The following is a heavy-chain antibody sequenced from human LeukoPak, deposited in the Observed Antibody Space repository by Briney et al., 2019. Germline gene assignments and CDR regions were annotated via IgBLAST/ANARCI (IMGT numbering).Heavy chain of an antibody. CDR2: IYYTGST. D-gene: IGHD3-22*01. Sequence: SETLSLTCTVSGGSISSTTYYWGWIRQTPGKGLEWIGSIYYTGSTSSNPSLRSRVTISIDTSKNQLSLNLSSVTAADTAVYYCARDPGALITMTINNWFDPWGQGTLVTVSS. V-gene: IGHV4-39*07. CDR1: GGSISSTTYY. J-gene: IGHJ5*02. CDR3: ARDPGALITMTINNWFDP.